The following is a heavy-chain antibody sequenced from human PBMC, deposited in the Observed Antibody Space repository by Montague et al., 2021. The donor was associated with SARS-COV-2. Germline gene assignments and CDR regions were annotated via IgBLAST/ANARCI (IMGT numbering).Heavy chain of an antibody. CDR1: GGSISSYY. CDR3: AREIRYYYDSSGPRAFDI. Sequence: SETLSLTCTVSGGSISSYYWSWIRQPPGKGLEWIGYIYYSGSANYNPSLKSRVTISVDTSKNQFSLKLSSVTAAVTAVYYCAREIRYYYDSSGPRAFDIWGQGTMVTVSS. J-gene: IGHJ3*02. CDR2: IYYSGSA. V-gene: IGHV4-59*01. D-gene: IGHD3-22*01.